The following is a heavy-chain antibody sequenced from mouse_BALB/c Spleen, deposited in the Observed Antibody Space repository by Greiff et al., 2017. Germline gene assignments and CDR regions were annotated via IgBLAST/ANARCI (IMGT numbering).Heavy chain of an antibody. V-gene: IGHV1-14*01. D-gene: IGHD1-1*01. CDR1: GYTFTSYV. CDR3: ARYDSSSLGYYYAMDY. CDR2: INPYNDGT. Sequence: VQLQQSGPELVKPGASVKMSCKASGYTFTSYVMHWVKQKPGQGLEWIGYINPYNDGTKYNEKFKGKATLTSDKSSSTAYMELSSLTSEDSAVYYCARYDSSSLGYYYAMDYWGQGTSVTVSS. J-gene: IGHJ4*01.